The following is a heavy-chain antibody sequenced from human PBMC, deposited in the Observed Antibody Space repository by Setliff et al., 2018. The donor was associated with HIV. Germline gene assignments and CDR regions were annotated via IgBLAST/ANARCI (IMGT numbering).Heavy chain of an antibody. J-gene: IGHJ4*02. CDR1: GGTFSNFA. CDR2: IIPIFGTA. D-gene: IGHD1-1*01. Sequence: SVKVSCKTSGGTFSNFAVSWVRQAPGQRLEWMGGIIPIFGTANYAQKFQGRVTITTDESTSTVYMELSSLGSEDTAIYYCASAPYTGSHPFHYWGQGTLVTVSS. CDR3: ASAPYTGSHPFHY. V-gene: IGHV1-69*05.